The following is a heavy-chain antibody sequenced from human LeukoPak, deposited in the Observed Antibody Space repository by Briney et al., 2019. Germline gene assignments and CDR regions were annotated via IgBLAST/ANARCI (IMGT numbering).Heavy chain of an antibody. CDR2: INPNSGGT. CDR3: AREGKAAAGTGWFYP. V-gene: IGHV1-2*02. Sequence: GASVTVSCKASGYTFTGYYMHWVRQAPGQGLEWMGWINPNSGGTNYAQKFQGRVTMTRDTSISTAYMELSRLRSDDTAVYYWAREGKAAAGTGWFYPWGQGTLVTVSS. D-gene: IGHD6-13*01. CDR1: GYTFTGYY. J-gene: IGHJ5*02.